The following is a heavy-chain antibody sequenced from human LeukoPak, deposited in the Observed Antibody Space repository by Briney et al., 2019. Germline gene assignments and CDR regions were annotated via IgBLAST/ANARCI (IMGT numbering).Heavy chain of an antibody. Sequence: QPGGSLRLSCAASGFTVGNNYMNWVRQASGKGLEWVSLIFSHGETSYADSVKGRFTISRDNSKNTLYLQMNGLRVEDTAVYYCARDPPAVSINTYAWGQGTLVTVSS. J-gene: IGHJ4*02. D-gene: IGHD2-8*01. CDR2: IFSHGET. V-gene: IGHV3-66*01. CDR1: GFTVGNNY. CDR3: ARDPPAVSINTYA.